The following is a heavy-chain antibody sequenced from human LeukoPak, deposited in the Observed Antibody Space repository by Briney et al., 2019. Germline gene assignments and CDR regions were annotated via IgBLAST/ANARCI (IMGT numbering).Heavy chain of an antibody. CDR2: INPNSGGT. Sequence: ASVKVSCKASGYTFTGYYMHWVRQAPGQGLEWMGWINPNSGGTNYAQKFQGRVTMTRDTSISTAYMELSRLRSDDTAVYYCARWPTIFGVAGLDYWGQGTLVTVSS. CDR3: ARWPTIFGVAGLDY. V-gene: IGHV1-2*02. CDR1: GYTFTGYY. D-gene: IGHD3-3*01. J-gene: IGHJ4*02.